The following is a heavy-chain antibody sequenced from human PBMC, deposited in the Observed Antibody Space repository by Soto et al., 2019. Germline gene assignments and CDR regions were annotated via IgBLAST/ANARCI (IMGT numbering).Heavy chain of an antibody. CDR2: IIPILGIA. CDR3: ARDGNTYDFWSGYSPGNWFDP. CDR1: GGTFSSYT. D-gene: IGHD3-3*01. J-gene: IGHJ5*02. V-gene: IGHV1-69*08. Sequence: QVQLVQSGAEVKKPGSSVKVSCKASGGTFSSYTISWVRQAPGQGLEWMGRIIPILGIANYAQKLQGRVTITADNSTSTAYMALSSLRSEDTAVYYCARDGNTYDFWSGYSPGNWFDPWGQGTLVTVSS.